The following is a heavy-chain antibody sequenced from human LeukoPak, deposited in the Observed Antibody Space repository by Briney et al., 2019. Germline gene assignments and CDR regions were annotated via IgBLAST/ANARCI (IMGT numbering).Heavy chain of an antibody. Sequence: SQTLSLTCTVSGGSISSGSYYWSWLRQPAGTGLEWLGRIYTSGSTNYNPSLKSRVTISVDTSKNQFSLKLSSVTAADTAVYYCARDSGSYYYYYYMDVWGKGTTVTISS. CDR2: IYTSGST. D-gene: IGHD1-26*01. CDR3: ARDSGSYYYYYYMDV. J-gene: IGHJ6*03. V-gene: IGHV4-61*02. CDR1: GGSISSGSYY.